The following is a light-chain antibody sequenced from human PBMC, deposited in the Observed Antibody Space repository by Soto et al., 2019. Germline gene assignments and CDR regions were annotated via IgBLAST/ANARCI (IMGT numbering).Light chain of an antibody. CDR2: STS. Sequence: QSVLTQPPSASGTPGQIVAISCSGSSSNIGSNTVTWYQQLPGTAPKLLIYSTSQRSTGVPGRFSGSKSGASASLFISGLQSEDEADYYCAAWDDRLDVYVFGTGTTLTVL. CDR3: AAWDDRLDVYV. CDR1: SSNIGSNT. V-gene: IGLV1-44*01. J-gene: IGLJ1*01.